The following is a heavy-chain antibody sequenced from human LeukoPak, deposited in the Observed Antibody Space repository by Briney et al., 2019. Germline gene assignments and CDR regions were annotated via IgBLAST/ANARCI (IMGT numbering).Heavy chain of an antibody. J-gene: IGHJ4*02. Sequence: AGGSLRLSCAASGFTFSDSSMNWVRQAPGKGLEWVSSIGSSGSYIYYADSVKGRFTISRDNAKNSLYLQMNSLRGEDTAVYYCARGGRRFWGQGTLVTVSS. CDR1: GFTFSDSS. CDR3: ARGGRRF. V-gene: IGHV3-21*06. D-gene: IGHD3-16*01. CDR2: IGSSGSYI.